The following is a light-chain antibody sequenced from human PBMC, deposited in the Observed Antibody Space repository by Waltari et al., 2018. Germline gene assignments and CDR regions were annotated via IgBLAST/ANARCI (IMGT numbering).Light chain of an antibody. CDR1: SSDVGSYNL. CDR2: EGR. V-gene: IGLV2-23*01. CDR3: CSYAGSSTWV. J-gene: IGLJ3*02. Sequence: QSALTQPASVSGSPGQSITISCTGTSSDVGSYNLVSWYPQPPGKAPKLMIYEGRKRPSGVSNRFSGSKSGNTASLTISGLQAEDEADYYCCSYAGSSTWVFGGGTKLTVL.